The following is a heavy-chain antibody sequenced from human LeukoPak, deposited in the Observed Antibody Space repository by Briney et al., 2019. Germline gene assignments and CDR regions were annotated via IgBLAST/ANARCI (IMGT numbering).Heavy chain of an antibody. V-gene: IGHV3-21*01. J-gene: IGHJ6*03. Sequence: GGTLRLSCEASGFSFSSYNMDWVRQTPGKGLEWISSITTSSSYTFYADSVKGRFTISRDNARNSLYLQMNSLTAEDTAVYYCARDPYSGAYGDTYYYYMDVWGKGTTVTISS. CDR2: ITTSSSYT. D-gene: IGHD1-26*01. CDR1: GFSFSSYN. CDR3: ARDPYSGAYGDTYYYYMDV.